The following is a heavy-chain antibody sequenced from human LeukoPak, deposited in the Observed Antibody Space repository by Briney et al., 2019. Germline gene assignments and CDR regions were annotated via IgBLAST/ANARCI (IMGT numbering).Heavy chain of an antibody. J-gene: IGHJ4*02. CDR2: IYSGGST. D-gene: IGHD4-17*01. Sequence: RGSLTLSCAASAFTVSRNYMSCVSQAPGNGLEWVSVIYSGGSTYYADTVKGRFTISRDNSKNTLYLQMNSLRAEDTGVYYCARVDSGDYGFDYGGQGTLVTVSA. CDR1: AFTVSRNY. CDR3: ARVDSGDYGFDY. V-gene: IGHV3-66*01.